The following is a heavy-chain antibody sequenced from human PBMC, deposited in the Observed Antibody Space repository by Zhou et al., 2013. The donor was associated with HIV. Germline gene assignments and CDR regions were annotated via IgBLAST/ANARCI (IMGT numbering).Heavy chain of an antibody. Sequence: QVQLVQSGAEVKKPGSSVKVSCKASGGTFSSYAISWVRQAPGQGLEWMGGIIPIFGTANYAQKFQGRVTITTDESTSTAYMELSSLRSEDTAVYYCAKSAAAGRLPYYYYYMDVWGKGTTGHRLL. CDR1: GGTFSSYA. V-gene: IGHV1-69*05. CDR3: AKSAAAGRLPYYYYYMDV. CDR2: IIPIFGTA. D-gene: IGHD6-13*01. J-gene: IGHJ6*03.